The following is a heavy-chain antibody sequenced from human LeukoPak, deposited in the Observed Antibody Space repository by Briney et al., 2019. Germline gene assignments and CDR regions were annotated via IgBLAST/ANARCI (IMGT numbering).Heavy chain of an antibody. CDR1: GGSISNSDYY. J-gene: IGHJ5*02. D-gene: IGHD4-23*01. CDR3: AMTTVVTPGGVWFDP. V-gene: IGHV4-61*05. CDR2: IYTSGST. Sequence: SETLSLTCTVSGGSISNSDYYWDWIRQPPGKGLEWIGYIYTSGSTNYNPSLKSRVTISVDTSKNQFSLKLSSVTAADTAVYYCAMTTVVTPGGVWFDPWGQGTLVTVSS.